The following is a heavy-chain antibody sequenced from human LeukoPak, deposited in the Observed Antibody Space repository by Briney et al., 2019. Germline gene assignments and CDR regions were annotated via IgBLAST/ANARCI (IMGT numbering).Heavy chain of an antibody. CDR2: IYYSGLT. CDR1: GASISSSSSS. D-gene: IGHD4-17*01. CDR3: ASGAFDDYGDYDRGDYFDH. J-gene: IGHJ4*02. V-gene: IGHV4-39*02. Sequence: SETLSLTCTVSGASISSSSSSWGWVRQPPGKGPEWIGSIYYSGLTYDNPSLKSRVSISVDPSKNHFSLKVSSVTAADTAVYYCASGAFDDYGDYDRGDYFDHWGQGTLVTVSS.